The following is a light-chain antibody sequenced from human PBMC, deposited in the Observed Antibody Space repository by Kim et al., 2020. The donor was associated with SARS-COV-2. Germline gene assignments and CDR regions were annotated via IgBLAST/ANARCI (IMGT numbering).Light chain of an antibody. CDR2: YHT. CDR1: DIGTIG. J-gene: IGLJ2*01. V-gene: IGLV3-21*04. CDR3: QVWDGGSDHVV. Sequence: PGKPATITCGGNDIGTIGVHWYQKKPGQAPVLVIYYHTDRPSGIPERFSGSNSGNTATLTISRVEAGDEADYYCQVWDGGSDHVVFGGGTQLTVL.